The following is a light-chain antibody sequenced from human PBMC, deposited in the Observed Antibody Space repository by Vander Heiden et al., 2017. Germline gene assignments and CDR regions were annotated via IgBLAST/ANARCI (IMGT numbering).Light chain of an antibody. Sequence: AIQLTPSPSSFSAATGDIVTITCRASHGSSSYLAWYQQKPGKAHKLLIYAASILQSGVPSRFGGSGSGTDFTLTISCLQSEDFATYYCQQYYSYPSFGQGTKVEIK. V-gene: IGKV1-8*01. CDR2: AAS. CDR1: HGSSSY. CDR3: QQYYSYPS. J-gene: IGKJ1*01.